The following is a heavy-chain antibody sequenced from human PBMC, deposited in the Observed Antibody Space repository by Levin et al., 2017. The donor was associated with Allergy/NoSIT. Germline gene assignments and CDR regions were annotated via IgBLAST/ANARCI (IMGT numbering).Heavy chain of an antibody. J-gene: IGHJ4*02. Sequence: PGGSLRLSCTVSGGSISSSSYYWGWIRQPPGKGLEWIGSIYYSGSTYYNPSLKSRVTISVDTSKNQFSLKLSSVTAADTAVYYCARVVGATTLYGVDWFDYWGQGTLVTVSS. CDR2: IYYSGST. V-gene: IGHV4-39*01. D-gene: IGHD1-26*01. CDR3: ARVVGATTLYGVDWFDY. CDR1: GGSISSSSYY.